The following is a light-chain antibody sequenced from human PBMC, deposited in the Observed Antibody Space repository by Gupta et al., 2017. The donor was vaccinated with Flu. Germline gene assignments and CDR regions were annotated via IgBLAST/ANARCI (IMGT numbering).Light chain of an antibody. Sequence: ISCRSSQSLLYSNGYNYLDWYLQRPGQSPQLLIYLGSNRASGVPDRFSGSGAGTDFTLKISRVEAEDVGVYYCMQSLQTPITFGQGTRPEIK. CDR3: MQSLQTPIT. V-gene: IGKV2-28*01. CDR2: LGS. J-gene: IGKJ5*01. CDR1: QSLLYSNGYNY.